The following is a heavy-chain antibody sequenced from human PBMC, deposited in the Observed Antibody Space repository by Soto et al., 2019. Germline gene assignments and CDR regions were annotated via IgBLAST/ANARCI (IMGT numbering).Heavy chain of an antibody. CDR1: GYTFTSYG. V-gene: IGHV1-18*04. D-gene: IGHD6-13*01. CDR2: ISAYNGNT. Sequence: QVRLVQSGAEVKKPGASVKVSCKASGYTFTSYGISWVRQAPGQGLEWMGWISAYNGNTNYAQKLQGRVTMTTDTSTSTAYMELRSLRSDDTAVYYCAREGGGYSSSLPTYYYYGMDVWGQGTTVTVSS. J-gene: IGHJ6*02. CDR3: AREGGGYSSSLPTYYYYGMDV.